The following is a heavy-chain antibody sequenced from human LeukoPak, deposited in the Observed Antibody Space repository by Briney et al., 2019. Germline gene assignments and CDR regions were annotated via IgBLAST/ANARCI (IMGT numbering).Heavy chain of an antibody. CDR1: GGSISSSSYY. D-gene: IGHD1-26*01. J-gene: IGHJ3*02. CDR2: IYYSGST. CDR3: ARFLGSYDSGAFDI. V-gene: IGHV4-39*07. Sequence: PSETLSLTCTVSGGSISSSSYYWGWIRQPPGKGLEWIGSIYYSGSTYYNPSLKSRVTISVDTSKNQFSLKLSSVTAADTAVYYCARFLGSYDSGAFDIWGQGTMVTVSS.